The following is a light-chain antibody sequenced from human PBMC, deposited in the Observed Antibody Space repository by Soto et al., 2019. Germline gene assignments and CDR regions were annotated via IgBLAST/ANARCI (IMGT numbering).Light chain of an antibody. V-gene: IGKV1-5*01. J-gene: IGKJ1*01. Sequence: DIRVNHSASTLSASERDRVTITCRASHSISSWLAWYQQKPGKAPKLLIYDASSLESGVPSRFSGSGSGTEFTLTIRSMQPDDFAPYYCPQSTSYSSRFGQVSMVDI. CDR3: PQSTSYSSR. CDR1: HSISSW. CDR2: DAS.